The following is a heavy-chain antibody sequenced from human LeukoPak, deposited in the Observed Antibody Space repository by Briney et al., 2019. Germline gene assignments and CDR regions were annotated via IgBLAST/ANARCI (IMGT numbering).Heavy chain of an antibody. CDR2: INPADADT. Sequence: GESLKISCKGSGYSFTNYWIGWVRQMPGIGLEWMGIINPADADTRYSPSVVGQVTISADTSISTAFLQWSSLEASDTAIYYCARHVISHRDYDFFSGHQGYYYMDVWGEGTTVTVS. CDR1: GYSFTNYW. CDR3: ARHVISHRDYDFFSGHQGYYYMDV. J-gene: IGHJ6*03. D-gene: IGHD3-3*01. V-gene: IGHV5-51*01.